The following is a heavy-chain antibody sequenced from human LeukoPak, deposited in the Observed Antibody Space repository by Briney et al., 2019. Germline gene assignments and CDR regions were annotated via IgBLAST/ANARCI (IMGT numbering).Heavy chain of an antibody. CDR1: GFTVSSNY. CDR3: ARDLRLDY. V-gene: IGHV3-66*01. J-gene: IGHJ4*02. Sequence: GGSLRLSCAASGFTVSSNYISWVRQPPGKGLEWVSVIYSGGSTYYADSVKGRFTISRDNSKNTLYLQMNSLRAEDTAVYYCARDLRLDYWGQGTLVTVSS. CDR2: IYSGGST.